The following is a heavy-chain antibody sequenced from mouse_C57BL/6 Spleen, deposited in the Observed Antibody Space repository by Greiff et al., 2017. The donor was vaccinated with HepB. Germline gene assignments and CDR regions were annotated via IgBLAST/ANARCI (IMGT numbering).Heavy chain of an antibody. J-gene: IGHJ2*01. Sequence: VQLQQSGAELVKPGASVKISCKASGYAFSSYWMNWVKQRPGKGLEWIGQIYPGDGDTNYNGKFKGKATLTADKSSSTAYMQLSSLTSEDSAVYFCARSIYDGYYAYWGQSTTLTVSS. V-gene: IGHV1-80*01. CDR1: GYAFSSYW. D-gene: IGHD2-3*01. CDR2: IYPGDGDT. CDR3: ARSIYDGYYAY.